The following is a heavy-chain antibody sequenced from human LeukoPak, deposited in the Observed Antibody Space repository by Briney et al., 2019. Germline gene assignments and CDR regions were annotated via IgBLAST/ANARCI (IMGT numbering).Heavy chain of an antibody. CDR3: ARDPYSGAYYEGYYYYYMDV. V-gene: IGHV3-48*04. D-gene: IGHD1-26*01. CDR1: GFTFSRSS. J-gene: IGHJ6*03. CDR2: ISSSSSTI. Sequence: PGGSLRLSCVASGFTFSRSSMDWVRQAPGKGLEWISYISSSSSTIYYADSVKGRFTISRDNAKNSLYLQMNSLRAEDTAVYYCARDPYSGAYYEGYYYYYMDVWGKGTTVTVSS.